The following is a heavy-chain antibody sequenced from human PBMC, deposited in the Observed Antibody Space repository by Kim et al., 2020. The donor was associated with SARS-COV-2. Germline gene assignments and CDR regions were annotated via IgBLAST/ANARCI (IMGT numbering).Heavy chain of an antibody. CDR1: GFTFSNYG. J-gene: IGHJ4*02. D-gene: IGHD6-13*01. CDR2: ITGSGDIT. Sequence: GGSLRLSCVASGFTFSNYGMTWVRQAPGGGLEWVSGITGSGDITAYADSVKGRFTISRDNSKNTLYLQMSSLRAEDTAMYYCANPRQPDYWGQGTLVTVS. CDR3: ANPRQPDY. V-gene: IGHV3-23*01.